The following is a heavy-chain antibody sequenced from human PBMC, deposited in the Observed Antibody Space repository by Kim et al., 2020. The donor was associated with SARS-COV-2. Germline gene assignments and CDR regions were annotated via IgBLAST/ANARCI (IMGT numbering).Heavy chain of an antibody. J-gene: IGHJ6*02. Sequence: GESLKISCKGSGYSFTTYWIGWVRQMPGKGLEWMGIIYPGDSDTKYSPSFQGQVTISADKSISTAYLQWSSLKASDTAMYYCARLGEYYDFWSGHYTEPSVMDVWGQGTTVTVSS. V-gene: IGHV5-51*03. CDR3: ARLGEYYDFWSGHYTEPSVMDV. CDR1: GYSFTTYW. CDR2: IYPGDSDT. D-gene: IGHD3-3*01.